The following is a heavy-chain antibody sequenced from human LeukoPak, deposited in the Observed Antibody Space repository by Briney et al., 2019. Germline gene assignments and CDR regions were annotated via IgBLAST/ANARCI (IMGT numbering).Heavy chain of an antibody. D-gene: IGHD6-19*01. CDR3: AKEQWLVHRNGAFDI. V-gene: IGHV3-23*01. CDR1: GFTFSTYG. CDR2: ISGNGVST. J-gene: IGHJ3*02. Sequence: GGSLRLSCAASGFTFSTYGMTWVRQAPGKGLEWVSAISGNGVSTYYADSVKGRFTISRDNPKNTLYLQMNSLRAEDTAVYYCAKEQWLVHRNGAFDIWGQGTMVTVSS.